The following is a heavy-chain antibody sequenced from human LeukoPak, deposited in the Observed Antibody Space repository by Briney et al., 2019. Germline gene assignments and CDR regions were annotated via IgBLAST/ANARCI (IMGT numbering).Heavy chain of an antibody. Sequence: SETLSLTCAVYGGSFSGYYWSWIRQPPGKGLEWIGEINHSGSTNYNPSLKSRVTISVDTSKQQFSLRLSSVTAADTAVYYCATHYGGNSWAFDIWGRGTMVTVSS. CDR1: GGSFSGYY. J-gene: IGHJ3*02. D-gene: IGHD4-23*01. V-gene: IGHV4-34*01. CDR3: ATHYGGNSWAFDI. CDR2: INHSGST.